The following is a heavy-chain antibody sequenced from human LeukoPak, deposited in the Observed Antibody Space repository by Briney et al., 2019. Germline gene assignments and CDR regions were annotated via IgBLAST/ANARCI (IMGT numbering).Heavy chain of an antibody. Sequence: SETLSLTCTVSGASISAGYYWSWTRQHPGKGLEWIGYIYDSGSIYYNSSLKSRVSISIATSKNQFSLKVNSVTAADTAVYYCARGRWGSSNWYALDSWGQGTLATVSS. CDR3: ARGRWGSSNWYALDS. V-gene: IGHV4-31*03. CDR2: IYDSGSI. CDR1: GASISAGYY. J-gene: IGHJ4*02. D-gene: IGHD6-13*01.